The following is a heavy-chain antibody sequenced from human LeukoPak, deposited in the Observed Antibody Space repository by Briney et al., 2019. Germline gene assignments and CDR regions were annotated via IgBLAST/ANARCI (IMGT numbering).Heavy chain of an antibody. V-gene: IGHV1-46*01. Sequence: ASVKVSCKASGYTFTSYYMHWVRQAPGQGLEWMGIINPSGGSTSYAQKFQGRVTMTRDTSTSTAYMELRSLRSDDTAVYYCARVGLDIVVVPAAWFDPWGQGTLVTVSS. CDR1: GYTFTSYY. CDR2: INPSGGST. J-gene: IGHJ5*02. CDR3: ARVGLDIVVVPAAWFDP. D-gene: IGHD2-2*03.